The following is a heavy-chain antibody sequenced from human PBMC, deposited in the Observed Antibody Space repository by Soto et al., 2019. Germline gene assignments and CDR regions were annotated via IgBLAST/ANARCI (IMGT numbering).Heavy chain of an antibody. D-gene: IGHD2-15*01. Sequence: QVQLVQSGADVKKPGTSVKVSCKAAGYSFTNYCMYWVRQAPRQGLEWMGMINPRTGSTRYAQKFQDRVTLTRDTSTTTVYMELSTLISDDTAVYYCARDGGLLTASWHYDLWGPGTLVTVSS. V-gene: IGHV1-46*01. J-gene: IGHJ2*01. CDR3: ARDGGLLTASWHYDL. CDR2: INPRTGST. CDR1: GYSFTNYC.